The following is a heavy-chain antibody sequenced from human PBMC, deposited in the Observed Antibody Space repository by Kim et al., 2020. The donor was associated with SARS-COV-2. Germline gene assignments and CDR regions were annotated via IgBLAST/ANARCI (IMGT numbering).Heavy chain of an antibody. CDR1: GFTVSNSY. V-gene: IGHV3-53*01. J-gene: IGHJ1*01. CDR3: ARRSNTNWSHDH. D-gene: IGHD2-2*01. Sequence: GGSLRLSCAASGFTVSNSYMSWVRQAPGKGLEWVAVIYRGGQTYYTDSVKGRFTVSRDGSKNALFLQMNSLRAEDTATDYCARRSNTNWSHDHWGPGILV. CDR2: IYRGGQT.